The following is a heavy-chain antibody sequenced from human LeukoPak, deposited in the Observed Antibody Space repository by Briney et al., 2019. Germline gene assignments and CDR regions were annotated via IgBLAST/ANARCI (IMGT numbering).Heavy chain of an antibody. CDR3: AQMATRGVNPYFDY. V-gene: IGHV2-70*04. D-gene: IGHD3-10*01. J-gene: IGHJ4*02. CDR2: IDWDDDK. CDR1: GFSLSTSGMR. Sequence: SGPTLVNPTQTLTLTCTFSGFSLSTSGMRVSWIRQPPGKALEWLARIDWDDDKFYSTSLKTRLTISKDTSESQVVLTMTNMDPVDTATYYCAQMATRGVNPYFDYWGQGTLVTVSS.